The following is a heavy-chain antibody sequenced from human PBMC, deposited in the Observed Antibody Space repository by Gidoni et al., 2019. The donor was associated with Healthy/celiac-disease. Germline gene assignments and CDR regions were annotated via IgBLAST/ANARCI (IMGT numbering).Heavy chain of an antibody. V-gene: IGHV3-23*01. D-gene: IGHD6-13*01. J-gene: IGHJ4*02. Sequence: EVQLLESGGGLVQPGGSLRLSCAASGFTFSSYAMSWVRQAPGKGLEWVSAISGSGGSTYYADSVKGRFTISRDNSKNTLYLKMNSLRAEDTAVYYCAKGFHSWYYFDYWGQGTLVTVSS. CDR1: GFTFSSYA. CDR3: AKGFHSWYYFDY. CDR2: ISGSGGST.